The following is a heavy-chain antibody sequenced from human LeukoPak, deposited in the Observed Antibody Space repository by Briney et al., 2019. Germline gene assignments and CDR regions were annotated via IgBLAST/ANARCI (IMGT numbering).Heavy chain of an antibody. CDR2: INTKGET. V-gene: IGHV4-4*09. CDR3: ATSYDAKIAPFDH. Sequence: SETLSLTCTVSGVSMSAYQWSWVRQSPEKGLEWIGCINTKGETSYNPSLKSRVTTSVDTSKSQFSLRLTSVTAADTAVYYCATSYDAKIAPFDHRGQGAPVTVPS. D-gene: IGHD2-21*01. CDR1: GVSMSAYQ. J-gene: IGHJ4*02.